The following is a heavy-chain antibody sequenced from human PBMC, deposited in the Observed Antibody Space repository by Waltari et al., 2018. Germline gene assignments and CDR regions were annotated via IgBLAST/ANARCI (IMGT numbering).Heavy chain of an antibody. CDR2: IHKDVSEK. J-gene: IGHJ4*02. CDR3: VRDHWGPDY. Sequence: DVQLVESGGGLVQPGGSLRLSCAASGFTFTTDSMNWVRQAPGKGLEWVANIHKDVSEKNYVDYVKGRFTISRDNAKDSVYLQMNSLRADDTAMYYCVRDHWGPDYWDQGTLVTVSS. CDR1: GFTFTTDS. D-gene: IGHD7-27*01. V-gene: IGHV3-7*01.